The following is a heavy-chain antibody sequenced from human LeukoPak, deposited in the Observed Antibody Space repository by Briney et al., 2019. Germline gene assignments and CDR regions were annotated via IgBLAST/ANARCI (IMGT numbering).Heavy chain of an antibody. V-gene: IGHV4-59*01. CDR3: ARGSTTVTTHFDY. CDR2: IYYSGST. D-gene: IGHD4-17*01. Sequence: SETLSLTCAVYGGSFSGYYWSWIRQPPGKGLEWIGYIYYSGSTNYNPSLKSRVTISVDTSKNQFSLKLSSVTAADTAVYYCARGSTTVTTHFDYWGQGTLVTVSS. CDR1: GGSFSGYY. J-gene: IGHJ4*02.